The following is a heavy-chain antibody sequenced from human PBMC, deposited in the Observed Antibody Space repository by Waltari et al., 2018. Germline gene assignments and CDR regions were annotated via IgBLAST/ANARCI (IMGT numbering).Heavy chain of an antibody. Sequence: QLVESGGGLVQPGGSLKVSCEASSFNLSGSAMHWVRQAPGKGLEWVGRIRTKAAGYATQYAPSVKGRFTISRDDSKNTAFLLMNNLKIDDTATYFCTRVLGSSSPTQFDLWGQGILVTVSS. CDR2: IRTKAAGYAT. V-gene: IGHV3-73*01. D-gene: IGHD3-16*01. CDR3: TRVLGSSSPTQFDL. J-gene: IGHJ4*02. CDR1: SFNLSGSA.